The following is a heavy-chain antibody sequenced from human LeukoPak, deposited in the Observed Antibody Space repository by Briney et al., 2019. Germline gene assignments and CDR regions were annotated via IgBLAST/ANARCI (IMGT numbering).Heavy chain of an antibody. V-gene: IGHV3-66*01. CDR1: GITVSSNY. D-gene: IGHD5-12*01. J-gene: IGHJ4*02. CDR3: ASPGVSGYDWVSSGYFDY. CDR2: FYSGGTT. Sequence: PGGSLRLSCAASGITVSSNYMSWVRQPPGKGLEWVSVFYSGGTTYYIDSVKGRFTISRDNSKNTLYLQMNSLRAEDTAVYYCASPGVSGYDWVSSGYFDYWGQGTLVTVSS.